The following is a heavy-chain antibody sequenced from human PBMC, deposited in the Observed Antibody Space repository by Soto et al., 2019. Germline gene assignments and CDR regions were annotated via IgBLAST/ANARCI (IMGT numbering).Heavy chain of an antibody. CDR3: AHLGSSWIEHWFDP. CDR2: IYRNDDK. J-gene: IGHJ5*02. D-gene: IGHD6-13*01. CDR1: WFSLSTRGHS. Sequence: SCPTPVNPTHPLTMTCTFSWFSLSTRGHSVRWIRQPSGKALEWLALIYRNDDKRYSPSLKSRLTITKDTSKNQVVLTMTNMAPVDTATFYCAHLGSSWIEHWFDPWGQGTLVTVSS. V-gene: IGHV2-5*01.